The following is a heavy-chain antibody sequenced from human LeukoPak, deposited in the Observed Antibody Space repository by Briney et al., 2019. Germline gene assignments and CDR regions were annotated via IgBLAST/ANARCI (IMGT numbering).Heavy chain of an antibody. Sequence: GGSLRLSCAASGFTFSSYGMHWFRQAPSKELEWVAVIWYDGSKKYYADSVKGRFTISRDNSKNTLYLQMDSLRAEDTAVYYCARYNTGSVDYWGQGTLVTVSS. D-gene: IGHD2-8*02. CDR1: GFTFSSYG. CDR3: ARYNTGSVDY. CDR2: IWYDGSKK. V-gene: IGHV3-33*01. J-gene: IGHJ4*02.